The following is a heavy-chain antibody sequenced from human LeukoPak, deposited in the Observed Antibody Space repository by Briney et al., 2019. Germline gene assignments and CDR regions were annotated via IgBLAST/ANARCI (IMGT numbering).Heavy chain of an antibody. J-gene: IGHJ4*02. CDR3: ARVHGTSYDTSGYYYGPEDY. V-gene: IGHV1-8*01. D-gene: IGHD3-22*01. CDR2: MNPNSGNT. Sequence: GASVKVSCKASGYTFTSYDFNWVRQATGQGLEWMGWMNPNSGNTGYAQKFQGRATMTRNTSISTAYMELSSLRSEDTAVYYCARVHGTSYDTSGYYYGPEDYWGQGTLVTVSS. CDR1: GYTFTSYD.